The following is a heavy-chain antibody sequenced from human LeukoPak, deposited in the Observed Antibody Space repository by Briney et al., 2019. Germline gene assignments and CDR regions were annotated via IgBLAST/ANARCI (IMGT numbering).Heavy chain of an antibody. V-gene: IGHV3-30*19. Sequence: GGSLRLSCAASGFTFSSYGMHWVRQAPGKGLEWVAVISFDGTKEYYADSVQGRFNISRDNSRNTLYLQMNFLRGEDTAMFYCARSKLASGRKFDYWGQGALVTVSS. CDR3: ARSKLASGRKFDY. CDR2: ISFDGTKE. D-gene: IGHD1-14*01. J-gene: IGHJ4*02. CDR1: GFTFSSYG.